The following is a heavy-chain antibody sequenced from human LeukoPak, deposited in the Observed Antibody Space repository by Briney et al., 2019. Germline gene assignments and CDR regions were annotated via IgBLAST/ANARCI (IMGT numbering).Heavy chain of an antibody. D-gene: IGHD3-10*01. V-gene: IGHV1-69*06. CDR2: IIPIFGTA. CDR3: ARAIRGSKIASRYYFYYMDV. CDR1: GGTFSSYA. Sequence: ASVKVSCKASGGTFSSYAISWVRQAPGQGLEWMGGIIPIFGTANYAQKFQGRVTTTADKSTSTAYMELSSLRSEDTAVYYCARAIRGSKIASRYYFYYMDVWGKGTTVTVSS. J-gene: IGHJ6*03.